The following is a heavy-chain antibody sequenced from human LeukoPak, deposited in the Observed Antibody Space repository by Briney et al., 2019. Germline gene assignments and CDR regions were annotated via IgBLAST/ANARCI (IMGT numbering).Heavy chain of an antibody. Sequence: TGGSLRLSCAASGFTFSSFNMNWVRQAPGKGLEWVSSITSSSSFIYYADSVKGRFTISRDNSKNTLYLQLNSLKAEDTAVYYCAKGVVVPPTYFDYWGQGTLVTVSS. CDR1: GFTFSSFN. V-gene: IGHV3-21*01. D-gene: IGHD3-10*02. CDR2: ITSSSSFI. J-gene: IGHJ4*02. CDR3: AKGVVVPPTYFDY.